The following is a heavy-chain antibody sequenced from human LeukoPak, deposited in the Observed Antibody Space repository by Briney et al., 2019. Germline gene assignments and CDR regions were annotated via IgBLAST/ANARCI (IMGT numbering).Heavy chain of an antibody. J-gene: IGHJ4*02. V-gene: IGHV4-39*01. Sequence: ASETLSLTCTVSGGSITSSSYYWGWIRQPPGKGLEWIGSIFYSGSTYYNPSLKSRVTISVDTSKTQFSLKLSSVTAADTAVYYCAKQQLVRCFDYWGQGTLVTVSS. D-gene: IGHD6-13*01. CDR2: IFYSGST. CDR1: GGSITSSSYY. CDR3: AKQQLVRCFDY.